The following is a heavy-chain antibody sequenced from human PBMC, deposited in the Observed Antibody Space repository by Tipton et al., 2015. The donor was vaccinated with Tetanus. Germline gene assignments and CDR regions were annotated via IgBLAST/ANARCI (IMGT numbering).Heavy chain of an antibody. V-gene: IGHV4-39*01. J-gene: IGHJ1*01. CDR2: IYSYSGSS. Sequence: LRLSCTVSGGSISSGTYYWNWIRQTPGKGLEWIGSIYSYSGSSFQNPSLKSRVTISLDTSKNHFSLSLSSVTAADTAVYYCARQDTLNYYYVGYFHDWGQGTLVTVSS. CDR3: ARQDTLNYYYVGYFHD. CDR1: GGSISSGTYY. D-gene: IGHD3-22*01.